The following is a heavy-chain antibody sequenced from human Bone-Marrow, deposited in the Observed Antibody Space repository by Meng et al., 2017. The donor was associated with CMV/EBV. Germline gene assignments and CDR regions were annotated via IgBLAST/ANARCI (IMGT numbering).Heavy chain of an antibody. CDR1: GGSIRSRNYH. V-gene: IGHV4-39*07. CDR2: IYYSGST. J-gene: IGHJ4*02. CDR3: ARLRPFDY. Sequence: GSLRLSCTVSGGSIRSRNYHWAWIRQPPGKGLEWIGNIYYSGSTYYNPSLKSRVTISVDTSKNQFSLNLSSVTAADTAVDYCARLRPFDYWGQGTLVTVSS.